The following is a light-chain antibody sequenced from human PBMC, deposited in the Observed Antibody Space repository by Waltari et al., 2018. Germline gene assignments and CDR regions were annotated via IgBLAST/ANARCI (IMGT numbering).Light chain of an antibody. J-gene: IGKJ5*01. Sequence: EIVLTQSPATLSLSPGERATLPCRASQSVRSYLAWYQQKSGQAPRLLIYDASNRATGIPAMFSGSGSGTDFTLTISSLEPEDFAVYYCQQRGNWPRITFGQGTRLEIK. V-gene: IGKV3-11*01. CDR3: QQRGNWPRIT. CDR1: QSVRSY. CDR2: DAS.